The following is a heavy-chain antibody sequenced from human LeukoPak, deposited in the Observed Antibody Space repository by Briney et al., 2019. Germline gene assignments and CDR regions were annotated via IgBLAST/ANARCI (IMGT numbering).Heavy chain of an antibody. D-gene: IGHD4-11*01. Sequence: SVKVSCKASGGTFSSYAISWVRQAPGQGLEWMGGIIPIFGTANYAQKFQGRVTITTDESTSTAYMELSSLRSEDTAVYYCARDRGNDYSNSNWFDPWGQGTLVTVSS. CDR2: IIPIFGTA. CDR3: ARDRGNDYSNSNWFDP. V-gene: IGHV1-69*05. J-gene: IGHJ5*02. CDR1: GGTFSSYA.